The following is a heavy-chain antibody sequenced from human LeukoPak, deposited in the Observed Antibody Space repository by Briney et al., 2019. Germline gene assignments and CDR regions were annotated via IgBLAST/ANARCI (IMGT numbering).Heavy chain of an antibody. Sequence: GGSLRLSCAASGFTFSSYAMSWVRQAPGKGLEWVSAISGSGGSTYYADSVKGRFTISRDNSKNTLYLQMNSLRAEDTAVYYCANPGSSLPYYYYYGMDVWGQGTTVTVSS. V-gene: IGHV3-23*01. CDR3: ANPGSSLPYYYYYGMDV. CDR1: GFTFSSYA. D-gene: IGHD1-26*01. CDR2: ISGSGGST. J-gene: IGHJ6*02.